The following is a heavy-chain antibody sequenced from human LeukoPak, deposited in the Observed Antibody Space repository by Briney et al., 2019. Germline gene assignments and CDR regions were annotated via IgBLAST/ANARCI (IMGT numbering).Heavy chain of an antibody. J-gene: IGHJ6*02. CDR2: MNPNSGNT. CDR1: GYTFTSYD. CDR3: ARYYYGSGSYTPLFYYYYYGMDV. Sequence: GASVKVSCKASGYTFTSYDINWVRQATGQGLEWMGWMNPNSGNTGYAQKFQGRVTMTRYTSISTAYMELSSLRSEDTAVYYCARYYYGSGSYTPLFYYYYYGMDVWGQGTTVTVSS. V-gene: IGHV1-8*01. D-gene: IGHD3-10*01.